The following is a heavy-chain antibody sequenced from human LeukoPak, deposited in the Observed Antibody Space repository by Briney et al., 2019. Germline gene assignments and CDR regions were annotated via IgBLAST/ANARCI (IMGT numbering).Heavy chain of an antibody. CDR3: ARDLEADYDFWSGPDY. Sequence: ASVKVSCKASGYTFTGYYMHCVRQAPGQGLEWMGWINPNSGGTNYAQKFQGKVTMTRDTSISTAYMELSRLRSDDTAVYYCARDLEADYDFWSGPDYWGQGTLVTVSS. V-gene: IGHV1-2*02. J-gene: IGHJ4*02. D-gene: IGHD3-3*01. CDR1: GYTFTGYY. CDR2: INPNSGGT.